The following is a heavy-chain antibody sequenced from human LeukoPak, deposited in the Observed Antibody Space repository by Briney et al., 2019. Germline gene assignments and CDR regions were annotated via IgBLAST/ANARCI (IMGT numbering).Heavy chain of an antibody. CDR1: GFTFSSYS. V-gene: IGHV3-48*01. J-gene: IGHJ3*02. CDR3: ASEGPYIAAEDAFDI. CDR2: ISSSSSTI. Sequence: PGGSLRLSCAASGFTFSSYSMNWVRQAPGKGLEWVSYISSSSSTIYYADSVKGRFTISRDNAKNSLYLQMNSLRAEDTAVYYCASEGPYIAAEDAFDIWGQGTMVTVSS. D-gene: IGHD6-13*01.